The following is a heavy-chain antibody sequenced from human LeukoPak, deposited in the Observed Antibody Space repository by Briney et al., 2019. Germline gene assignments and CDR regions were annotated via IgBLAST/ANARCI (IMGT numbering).Heavy chain of an antibody. CDR1: GGTFSSYA. V-gene: IGHV1-69*01. CDR2: IIPIFGTA. CDR3: ARFPFQEMAAFDT. D-gene: IGHD5-24*01. Sequence: SVKVSCKASGGTFSSYAISWVRQAPGQGLEWMGGIIPIFGTANYAQKFQGRVTITADESTSTAYMELSSLRSEDTAMYYCARFPFQEMAAFDTWGQGTMVTVSS. J-gene: IGHJ3*02.